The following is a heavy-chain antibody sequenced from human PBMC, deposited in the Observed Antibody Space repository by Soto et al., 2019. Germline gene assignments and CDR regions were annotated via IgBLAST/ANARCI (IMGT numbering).Heavy chain of an antibody. CDR1: GGSISSYY. Sequence: QVQLQESGPGLVKPSETLSLTCTVSGGSISSYYWSWIRQPPGKGLEWIGYIYYSGSTNYNPSLKSRVTISVDPSKNQFSLKLSSVTAAGTAVYYCARDRGSGSYYRGGMDVWGQGTTVTVSS. J-gene: IGHJ6*02. CDR3: ARDRGSGSYYRGGMDV. D-gene: IGHD3-10*01. CDR2: IYYSGST. V-gene: IGHV4-59*01.